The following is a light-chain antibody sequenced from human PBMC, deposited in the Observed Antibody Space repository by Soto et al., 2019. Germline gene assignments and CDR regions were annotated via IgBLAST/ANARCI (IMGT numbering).Light chain of an antibody. CDR1: QSVSSN. Sequence: EIALTQSPATLAVSPGERATLSCRASQSVSSNIAWYQQIPGQAPRLLIYAASTRATGVPARFSGSGSGTEFTLTYNGLQSEDFAVYYCQQYKTFGPGKKLEIK. CDR2: AAS. V-gene: IGKV3-15*01. CDR3: QQYKT. J-gene: IGKJ3*01.